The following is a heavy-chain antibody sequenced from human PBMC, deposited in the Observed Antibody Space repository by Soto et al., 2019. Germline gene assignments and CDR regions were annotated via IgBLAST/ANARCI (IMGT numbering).Heavy chain of an antibody. V-gene: IGHV3-23*01. CDR1: GFTFSSYA. CDR2: ISSNGGST. J-gene: IGHJ4*02. Sequence: GGSLRLSCAASGFTFSSYAMSWVRQAPGKGLEWVSGISSNGGSTYYADSVKGRFTISRDNSEKTLFLQMNSLRAEDTAVYYCAKKYCSGGRCYGVDYWGQGT. D-gene: IGHD2-15*01. CDR3: AKKYCSGGRCYGVDY.